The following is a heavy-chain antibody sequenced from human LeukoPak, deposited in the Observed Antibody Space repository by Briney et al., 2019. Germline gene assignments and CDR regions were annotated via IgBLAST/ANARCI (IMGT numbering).Heavy chain of an antibody. CDR2: IRYDGSNK. J-gene: IGHJ6*03. CDR1: GFTFSSYG. V-gene: IGHV3-30*02. D-gene: IGHD6-13*01. Sequence: HPGGSLRLSCAASGFTFSSYGMHWVRQAPGKGLEWVAFIRYDGSNKYYADSVKGRFTISRDNSKNTLCLQMNSLRAEDTAVYYCAKAGRYSSSWYYYYYYMDVWGKGTTVTISS. CDR3: AKAGRYSSSWYYYYYYMDV.